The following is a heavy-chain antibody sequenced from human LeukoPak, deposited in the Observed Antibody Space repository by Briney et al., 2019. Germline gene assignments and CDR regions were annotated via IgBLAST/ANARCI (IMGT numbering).Heavy chain of an antibody. Sequence: GGSLRLSCAASGFTFSRYSMNWVRQAPGKGLEWVSSISSSSSYIYYADSVRGRFTISRDNAKNSLYLQINILRAEDTAVYYCARDPYSGGYGDYYYYYMDVWGKGTTVTISS. CDR3: ARDPYSGGYGDYYYYYMDV. CDR2: ISSSSSYI. CDR1: GFTFSRYS. V-gene: IGHV3-21*01. D-gene: IGHD1-26*01. J-gene: IGHJ6*03.